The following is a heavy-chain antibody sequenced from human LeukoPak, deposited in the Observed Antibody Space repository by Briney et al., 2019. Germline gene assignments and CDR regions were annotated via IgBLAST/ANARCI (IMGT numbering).Heavy chain of an antibody. J-gene: IGHJ4*02. CDR1: GFSVNNDY. CDR3: AGGSCYGSGSRPGYIEY. D-gene: IGHD3-10*01. V-gene: IGHV3-53*01. CDR2: MDNFGYK. Sequence: PGGSLRLSCAASGFSVNNDYMNWVRQATGKGLEWVSLMDNFGYKHYADSVEGRVTISRDSSRNTVYLQLNSLRAEDTAVYYCAGGSCYGSGSRPGYIEYWGQGTLVTVSS.